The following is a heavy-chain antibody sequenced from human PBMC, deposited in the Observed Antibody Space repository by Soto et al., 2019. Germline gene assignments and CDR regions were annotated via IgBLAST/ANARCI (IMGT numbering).Heavy chain of an antibody. CDR2: ISGSGGST. D-gene: IGHD3-10*01. CDR3: AKRSAMVRGGLNY. V-gene: IGHV3-23*01. CDR1: GFTFSSYA. J-gene: IGHJ4*02. Sequence: EVQLLESGGGLVQPGGSLRLSCAASGFTFSSYAMSWVRQAPGKGLEWVSAISGSGGSTYYADSVKGRFTISRDNSKNALYLQMNSLRAEDTAVYYCAKRSAMVRGGLNYWGQGTLVTVSS.